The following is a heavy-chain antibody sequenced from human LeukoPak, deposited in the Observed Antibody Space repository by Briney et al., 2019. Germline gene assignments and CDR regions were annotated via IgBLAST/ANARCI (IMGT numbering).Heavy chain of an antibody. CDR3: TSEAYYYDSSGYYWLDY. V-gene: IGHV3-49*03. D-gene: IGHD3-22*01. Sequence: GGSLRLSCTASGFTFGVYAMSWFRQPPGKGLEWVGFIRSKAYGGTTEYAASVKGRFTISRDDSKSIAYLQMNSLKTEDTAVYYCTSEAYYYDSSGYYWLDYWGQGTLVTVSS. J-gene: IGHJ4*02. CDR2: IRSKAYGGTT. CDR1: GFTFGVYA.